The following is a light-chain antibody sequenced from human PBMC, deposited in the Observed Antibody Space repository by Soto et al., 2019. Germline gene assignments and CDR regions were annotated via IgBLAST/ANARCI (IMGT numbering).Light chain of an antibody. CDR1: QTVGASH. V-gene: IGKV3-20*01. J-gene: IGKJ2*02. Sequence: ETVLTQSPGTLSLSPGEGATLSCRASQTVGASHLAWYQQKPGQSPRLLIYGVSNRATDIPDRFGGSGSGTDFTLTISILEPEDVAVYYCHQYSNPPRTFGQGTKLEIK. CDR2: GVS. CDR3: HQYSNPPRT.